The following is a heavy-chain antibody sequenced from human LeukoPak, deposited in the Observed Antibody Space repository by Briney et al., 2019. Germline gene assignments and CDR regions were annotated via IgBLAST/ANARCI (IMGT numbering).Heavy chain of an antibody. CDR3: ARDDSYGYYYYYGMDV. Sequence: SVKVSCKASGGTFSSYAISRVRQAPGQGLEWMGRIIPILGIANYAQKFQGRVTITADKSTSTAYMELSSLRSEDTAVYYCARDDSYGYYYYYGMDVWGQGTTVTVSS. CDR2: IIPILGIA. CDR1: GGTFSSYA. J-gene: IGHJ6*02. D-gene: IGHD5-18*01. V-gene: IGHV1-69*04.